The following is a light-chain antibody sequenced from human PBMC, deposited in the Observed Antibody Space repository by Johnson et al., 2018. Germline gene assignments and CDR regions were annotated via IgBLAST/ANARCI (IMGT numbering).Light chain of an antibody. V-gene: IGLV1-51*01. J-gene: IGLJ1*01. CDR3: GTWDSSLSAGNV. Sequence: QSVLTQPPSVSAAPGQKVTISCSGSSSNIGSNYVSWYQQLPGTAPKLLIYDNNKRPSGIPDRFSGSKSGTSATLGITGLQTGDEADYYCGTWDSSLSAGNVFGTGTKVPVL. CDR1: SSNIGSNY. CDR2: DNN.